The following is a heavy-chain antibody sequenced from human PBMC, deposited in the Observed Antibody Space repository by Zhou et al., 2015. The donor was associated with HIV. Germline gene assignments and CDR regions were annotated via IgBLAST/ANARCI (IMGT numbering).Heavy chain of an antibody. J-gene: IGHJ3*02. CDR2: IIPIFGTA. D-gene: IGHD2-21*02. CDR3: TVLAYCGGDCWLAFDI. V-gene: IGHV1-69*12. Sequence: QVQLVQSGAEVKKPGSSVKVSCKASGGTFSSYAISWVRQAPGQGLEWMGGIIPIFGTANYAQKFQGRVTITADESTSTAYMELSSLRSEDTAVYYCTVLAYCGGDCWLAFDIWGQGTMVTVSS. CDR1: GGTFSSYA.